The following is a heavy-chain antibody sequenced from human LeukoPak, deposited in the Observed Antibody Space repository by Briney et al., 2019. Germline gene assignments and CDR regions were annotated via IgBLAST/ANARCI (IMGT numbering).Heavy chain of an antibody. CDR1: GGSISSSTDS. CDR3: ARAPLSSAYLHYYSMDV. V-gene: IGHV4-39*07. Sequence: IPSETLSLTCTVSGGSISSSTDSWGWIRQPPGKGLEWIGSIYYSGRSYYKVSLKSRVTISVDTSNNQFSLKLSSVTAADTALYYCARAPLSSAYLHYYSMDVWGKGTTVTVSS. D-gene: IGHD3-3*01. CDR2: IYYSGRS. J-gene: IGHJ6*03.